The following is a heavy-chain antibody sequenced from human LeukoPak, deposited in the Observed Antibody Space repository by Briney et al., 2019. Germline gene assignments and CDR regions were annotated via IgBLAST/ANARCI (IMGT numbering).Heavy chain of an antibody. CDR1: GFTFSDYN. CDR3: AKDTDYYGSGSYPVAFDI. J-gene: IGHJ3*02. Sequence: PGGSLRLSCAASGFTFSDYNMRWIRQAPGKGLEWVSSISRSGSTKYYADSVKGRFTISRDNAKNSLYLQMNSLRAEDTALYYCAKDTDYYGSGSYPVAFDIWGQGTMVTVSS. V-gene: IGHV3-11*01. D-gene: IGHD3-10*01. CDR2: ISRSGSTK.